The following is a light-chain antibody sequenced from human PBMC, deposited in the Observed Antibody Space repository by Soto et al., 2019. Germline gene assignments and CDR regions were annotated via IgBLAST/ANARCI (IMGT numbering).Light chain of an antibody. CDR2: DVS. CDR3: SSYTSSSLYV. Sequence: QSVLTQPASVSGSPGQSITISCTGTSSDVGGYNYVSWYQQHPGKAPKLMIYDVSNRPSGVSNRFSDSKSGNTASLTSSGLQADDEADYYCSSYTSSSLYVFGTGTKLTVL. CDR1: SSDVGGYNY. V-gene: IGLV2-14*01. J-gene: IGLJ1*01.